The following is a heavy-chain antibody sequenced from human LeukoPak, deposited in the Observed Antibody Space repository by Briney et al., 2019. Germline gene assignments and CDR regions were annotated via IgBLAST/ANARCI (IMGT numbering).Heavy chain of an antibody. CDR3: ARVAQDYYDSSGYSYLDY. CDR1: GGSVNSGSYY. CDR2: IYYSGST. V-gene: IGHV4-61*01. J-gene: IGHJ4*02. Sequence: SETLSLTCTVSGGSVNSGSYYWSWIRQPPGRGLEWIGYIYYSGSTNYNPTLKSRVTISVDTSKNQFSLKLSSVTAADTAVYYCARVAQDYYDSSGYSYLDYWGQGTLVTVSS. D-gene: IGHD3-22*01.